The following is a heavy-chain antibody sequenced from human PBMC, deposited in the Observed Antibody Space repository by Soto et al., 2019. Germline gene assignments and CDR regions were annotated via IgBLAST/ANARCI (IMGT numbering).Heavy chain of an antibody. CDR3: ARRGGGLSNGMDV. J-gene: IGHJ6*02. Sequence: PGQPLQICCKGSGYSFTGYWISWVRQMPGKGLEWMGRIDPSDSYTNYSPSFQGHVTISADKSISTAYLQWSSLKASDTAMYYCARRGGGLSNGMDVWGQGTTVTVSS. D-gene: IGHD3-16*01. CDR1: GYSFTGYW. CDR2: IDPSDSYT. V-gene: IGHV5-10-1*01.